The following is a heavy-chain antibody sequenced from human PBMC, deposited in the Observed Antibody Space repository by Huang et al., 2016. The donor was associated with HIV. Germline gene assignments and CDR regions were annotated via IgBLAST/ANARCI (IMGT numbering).Heavy chain of an antibody. CDR1: GGSFSGYY. V-gene: IGHV4-34*04. Sequence: QVQLQQWGAGMLRPSGTLSITWAVYGGSFSGYYGTWIRKPPGKGLEVIGEINPRESTNNNPSLKSRGTIAVDTSSNQFSLTLTSVTAADTAVYYCSRGQGGYYYYYIDVWGKGTTVTVSS. J-gene: IGHJ6*03. CDR3: SRGQGGYYYYYIDV. CDR2: INPREST.